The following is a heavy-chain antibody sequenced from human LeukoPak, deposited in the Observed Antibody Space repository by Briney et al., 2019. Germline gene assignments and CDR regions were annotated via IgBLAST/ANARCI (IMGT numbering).Heavy chain of an antibody. V-gene: IGHV4-59*12. Sequence: PSQTLSLTCTVSGGSISSYYWSWIRQPPGKGLEWIGYIYYSGSTNYNPSLKSRVTISVDTSKNQFSLKLTSVTAADTAVYYCTKSSVGSAWYVFGTDVWGRGTTVIVSS. J-gene: IGHJ6*02. CDR3: TKSSVGSAWYVFGTDV. CDR1: GGSISSYY. CDR2: IYYSGST. D-gene: IGHD6-19*01.